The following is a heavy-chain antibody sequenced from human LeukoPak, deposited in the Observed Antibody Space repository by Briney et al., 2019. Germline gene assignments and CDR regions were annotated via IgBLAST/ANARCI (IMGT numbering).Heavy chain of an antibody. CDR3: ARLVCSTIPCYGKFYFDS. CDR1: GFDFSSNW. D-gene: IGHD2-2*01. V-gene: IGHV3-74*01. CDR2: IKGDGIST. Sequence: GGSLRLSCAASGFDFSSNWMHWVRHAPGQGLVWVSRIKGDGISTNYADSVKGRFTISRDNSKNTLYLQMNSLRAEDTAVYYCARLVCSTIPCYGKFYFDSWGQGTLVPVSS. J-gene: IGHJ4*02.